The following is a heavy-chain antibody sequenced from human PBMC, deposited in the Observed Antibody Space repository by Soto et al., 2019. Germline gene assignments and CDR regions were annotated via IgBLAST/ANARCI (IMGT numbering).Heavy chain of an antibody. CDR3: ARDPDAYLSLWGYDY. CDR2: VSATGATT. D-gene: IGHD3-16*01. V-gene: IGHV3-23*01. Sequence: EVQLLESGGGLVQTGGSLRLSCAASGFTFSYYAMNWVRQAPGKGLEWVAHVSATGATTHNADSVDGRFTISRDNSRNTLFLQMNSLRAEDTALYYCARDPDAYLSLWGYDYWGQGTLVTASS. J-gene: IGHJ4*02. CDR1: GFTFSYYA.